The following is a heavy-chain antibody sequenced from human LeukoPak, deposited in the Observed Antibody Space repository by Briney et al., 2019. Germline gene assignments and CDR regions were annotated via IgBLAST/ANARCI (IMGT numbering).Heavy chain of an antibody. V-gene: IGHV3-20*04. CDR3: ARVSRPGNYWVVAYYFDY. D-gene: IGHD1-7*01. J-gene: IGHJ4*02. CDR1: GFTFDDYG. Sequence: PGGSLRLTCAASGFTFDDYGMSWVRQAPGKGLEWVSGINWNGGSTGYADSVKGRFTISRDNAKNSLYLQMNSLRAEDTALYYCARVSRPGNYWVVAYYFDYWGQGTLVTVSS. CDR2: INWNGGST.